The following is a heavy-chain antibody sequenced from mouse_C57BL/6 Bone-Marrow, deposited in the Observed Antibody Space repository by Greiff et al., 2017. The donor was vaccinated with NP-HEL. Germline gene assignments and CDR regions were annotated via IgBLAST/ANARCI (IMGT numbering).Heavy chain of an antibody. CDR3: ARYYYGSGYFEY. V-gene: IGHV1-72*01. CDR2: IDPNSGGT. D-gene: IGHD1-1*01. J-gene: IGHJ2*01. Sequence: VQLQQPGAELVKPGASVKLSCKASGYTFTNYWMHWVKQRPGRGLEWIGRIDPNSGGTKYNEKFKSKATLTVDKPSSTAYMQISSLTSEDSAVYYCARYYYGSGYFEYWGKGTTLTVSS. CDR1: GYTFTNYW.